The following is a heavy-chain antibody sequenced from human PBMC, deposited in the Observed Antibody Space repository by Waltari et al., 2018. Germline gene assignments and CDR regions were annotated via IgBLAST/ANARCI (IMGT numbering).Heavy chain of an antibody. CDR2: INHSGST. J-gene: IGHJ4*02. Sequence: QVQLQQWGAGLLKPSETLSLTCAVSGGSLIDYYWTWIRQPPGKGLEWIGEINHSGSTNYNPSLKSRVTFSVDTSNNRFSLRLTSVTAADTAIYYCARVGTGKYSSSWSGGDYWGQGTLVTVSS. V-gene: IGHV4-34*01. CDR3: ARVGTGKYSSSWSGGDY. D-gene: IGHD6-13*01. CDR1: GGSLIDYY.